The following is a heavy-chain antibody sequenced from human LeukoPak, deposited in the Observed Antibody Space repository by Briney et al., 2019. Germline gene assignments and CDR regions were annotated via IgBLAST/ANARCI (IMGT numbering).Heavy chain of an antibody. CDR2: ISGSGDYT. Sequence: GGSLRLSCAASGFTFSSHGMSWVRQAPGKGLEWVSTISGSGDYTYYADSVKGRFTISRDNAKNSLYLQMNSLRAEDTAVYYCARDQSPATVTTGVFGYWGQGTLVTVSS. D-gene: IGHD4-17*01. CDR3: ARDQSPATVTTGVFGY. V-gene: IGHV3-23*01. CDR1: GFTFSSHG. J-gene: IGHJ4*02.